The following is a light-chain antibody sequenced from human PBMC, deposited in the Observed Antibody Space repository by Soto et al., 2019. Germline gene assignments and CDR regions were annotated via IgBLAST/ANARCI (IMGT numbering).Light chain of an antibody. V-gene: IGKV3-20*01. J-gene: IGKJ2*01. Sequence: EIVLTQSPGTLSLSPGERATLSCRASQSVSSTYIAWYQQNPGQAPRLLIYGASNRATGIPDRFSGSGSGTDFTLTISRLEPEDFAVYFCQQYDRSPPFTFGQGTKVEIK. CDR3: QQYDRSPPFT. CDR2: GAS. CDR1: QSVSSTY.